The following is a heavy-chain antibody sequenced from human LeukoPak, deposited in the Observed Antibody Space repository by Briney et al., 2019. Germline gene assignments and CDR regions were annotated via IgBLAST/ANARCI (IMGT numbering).Heavy chain of an antibody. CDR3: VKDSNWNYILALFDY. D-gene: IGHD1-7*01. CDR2: ISSSGGST. J-gene: IGHJ4*02. V-gene: IGHV3-64D*09. Sequence: GGSLRLSCSASGFTFSTYAMHWVRQAPGKGLEHVSAISSSGGSTYYADSVKGRFNISRDNSKNTLYLQMSSLRGEDTAVYYCVKDSNWNYILALFDYWGQGTLVTVSS. CDR1: GFTFSTYA.